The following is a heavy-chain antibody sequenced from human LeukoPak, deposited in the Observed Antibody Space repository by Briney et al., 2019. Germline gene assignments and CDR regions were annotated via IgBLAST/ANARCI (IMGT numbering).Heavy chain of an antibody. CDR2: VYPGGSGAST. D-gene: IGHD3-10*01. V-gene: IGHV3-NL1*01. CDR3: ARGDAMNV. CDR1: GFTFSSYW. J-gene: IGHJ6*02. Sequence: PGGSLRLSCAASGFTFSSYWMHWVRQAPGKGLEWVSVVYPGGSGASTYYADSVKGRFTISRDNSKDILYLQMNSLRADDTAVYYCARGDAMNVWGQGTTVTVSS.